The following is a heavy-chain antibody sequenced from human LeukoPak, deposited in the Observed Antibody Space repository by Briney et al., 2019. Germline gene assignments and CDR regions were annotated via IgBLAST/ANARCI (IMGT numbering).Heavy chain of an antibody. J-gene: IGHJ4*02. V-gene: IGHV3-7*01. Sequence: GGSLRLSCAASGFTFSSYWMSWVRQAPGKGLEWVANIKQDGSEKYYVDSVKGRFTISRDNAKNSLYLQMNSLRAEDTAVYYCAREIAVAGTSGVYWGQGTLVTVSS. CDR3: AREIAVAGTSGVY. D-gene: IGHD6-19*01. CDR2: IKQDGSEK. CDR1: GFTFSSYW.